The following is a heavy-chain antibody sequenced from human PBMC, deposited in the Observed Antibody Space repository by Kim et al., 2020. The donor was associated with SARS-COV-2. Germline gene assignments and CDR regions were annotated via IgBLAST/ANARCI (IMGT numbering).Heavy chain of an antibody. CDR2: IYYSGST. Sequence: SETLSLTCTVSGGSISSYYWSWIRQPPGKGLEWIGYIYYSGSTNYNPSLKSRVTISVDTSKNQFSLKLSSVTAADTAVYYCARRSSGYYSIYWYFDLWGR. J-gene: IGHJ2*01. CDR3: ARRSSGYYSIYWYFDL. CDR1: GGSISSYY. D-gene: IGHD3-22*01. V-gene: IGHV4-59*08.